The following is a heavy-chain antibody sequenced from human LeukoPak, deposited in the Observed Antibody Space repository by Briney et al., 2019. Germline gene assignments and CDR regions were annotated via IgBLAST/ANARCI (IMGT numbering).Heavy chain of an antibody. V-gene: IGHV4-59*01. CDR1: GGSFSGYY. CDR3: ARDLTGFDY. CDR2: IYYSGST. J-gene: IGHJ4*02. D-gene: IGHD7-27*01. Sequence: SSETLSLTCAVYGGSFSGYYWSWIRQPPGKGLEWIGYIYYSGSTNYNPSLKSRVTISVDTSKNQFSLKLSSVTAADTAVYYCARDLTGFDYWGQGTLVTVSS.